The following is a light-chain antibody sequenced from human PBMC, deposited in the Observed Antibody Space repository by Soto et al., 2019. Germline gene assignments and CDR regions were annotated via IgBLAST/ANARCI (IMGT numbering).Light chain of an antibody. CDR3: QQYYSYSWT. Sequence: DIQMTQSPSTLSASVGDRVTITCRASQSISSWLAWYQQKPGKAPKLLIYKASSLESGVPSRFSGSGSGTAFTLTISSLQPDDFATYYCQQYYSYSWTFGQGTKVEIK. CDR1: QSISSW. J-gene: IGKJ1*01. V-gene: IGKV1-5*03. CDR2: KAS.